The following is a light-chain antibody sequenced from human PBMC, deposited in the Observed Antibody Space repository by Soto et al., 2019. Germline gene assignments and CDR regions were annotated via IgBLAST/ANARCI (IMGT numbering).Light chain of an antibody. CDR2: AAS. Sequence: DIQMTQSPSSLSASVGDRVTITCRASESIARHLNWYQQKPGKAPKLLIYAASSMQNGVPSRFRGGGSGTDFTLTISNLQPEDFATYDCQQTYSTLSITFGQGPRLEMK. V-gene: IGKV1-39*01. CDR3: QQTYSTLSIT. CDR1: ESIARH. J-gene: IGKJ5*01.